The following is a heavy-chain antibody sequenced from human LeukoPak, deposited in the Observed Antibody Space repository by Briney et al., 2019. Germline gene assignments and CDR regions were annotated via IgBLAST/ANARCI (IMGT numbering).Heavy chain of an antibody. CDR2: MNPNSGNT. V-gene: IGHV1-8*03. D-gene: IGHD2-2*01. CDR3: ARGLRYQLLSGKRRYNWFDP. J-gene: IGHJ5*02. CDR1: GYTFTSYD. Sequence: ASVKVSCKASGYTFTSYDINWVRQATGQGLEWMGWMNPNSGNTGYAQKFQGRVTITRNTSISTAYMELSSLRSEDMAVYYCARGLRYQLLSGKRRYNWFDPWGQGTLVTVSS.